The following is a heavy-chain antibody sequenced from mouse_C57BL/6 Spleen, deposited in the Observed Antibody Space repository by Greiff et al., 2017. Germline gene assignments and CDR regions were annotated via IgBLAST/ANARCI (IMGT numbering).Heavy chain of an antibody. Sequence: EVHLVESGGGLVKPGGSLKLSCAASGFTFCSYAMSWVRQTPEKRLEWVATISDGGSYTYYPDNVKGRFTISRDNDKNNLYLQMSHLKSEDTAMYYCARAPLLRPDYWGQGTTLTVSS. CDR3: ARAPLLRPDY. CDR1: GFTFCSYA. CDR2: ISDGGSYT. V-gene: IGHV5-4*01. D-gene: IGHD1-1*01. J-gene: IGHJ2*01.